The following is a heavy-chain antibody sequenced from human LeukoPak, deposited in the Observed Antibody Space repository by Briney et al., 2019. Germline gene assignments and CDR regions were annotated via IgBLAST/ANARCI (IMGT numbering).Heavy chain of an antibody. J-gene: IGHJ5*02. Sequence: PGGPLRLSCAASGFTFSYYGMHWVRQAPGKGLEWVANIKQDGSEKYYVDSVKGRFTISRDNAKNSLYLQMNSLRAEDTAVYYCAREIGYYDFWSGHYNWFDPWGQGTLVTVSS. V-gene: IGHV3-7*01. CDR2: IKQDGSEK. CDR3: AREIGYYDFWSGHYNWFDP. CDR1: GFTFSYYG. D-gene: IGHD3-3*01.